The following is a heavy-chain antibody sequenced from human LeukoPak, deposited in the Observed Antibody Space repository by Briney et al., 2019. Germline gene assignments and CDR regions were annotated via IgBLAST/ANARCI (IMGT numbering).Heavy chain of an antibody. CDR3: ASSMVRGVIIPNYYYYGMDV. D-gene: IGHD3-10*01. J-gene: IGHJ6*02. V-gene: IGHV1-18*01. CDR2: ISAYNGNT. Sequence: ASVKVSRKASGYTFTSYGISWVRQAPGQGLEWMGWISAYNGNTNYAQKLQGRVTMTTETSTSTAYMELRSLRSDDTAVYYCASSMVRGVIIPNYYYYGMDVWGQGTTVAVSS. CDR1: GYTFTSYG.